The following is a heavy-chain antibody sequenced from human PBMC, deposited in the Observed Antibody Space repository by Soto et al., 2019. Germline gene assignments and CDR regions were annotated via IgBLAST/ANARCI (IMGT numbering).Heavy chain of an antibody. CDR3: ARSLVDIVATIDY. V-gene: IGHV4-39*01. CDR2: IYYSGST. Sequence: SETLSLTCTVSGGSISSSSYYWGWIRQPPGKGLEWIGSIYYSGSTYYNPSLKSRVTISVDTSKNQFSLKLSSVTAADTAVYYCARSLVDIVATIDYWGQGTLVTVSS. D-gene: IGHD5-12*01. CDR1: GGSISSSSYY. J-gene: IGHJ4*02.